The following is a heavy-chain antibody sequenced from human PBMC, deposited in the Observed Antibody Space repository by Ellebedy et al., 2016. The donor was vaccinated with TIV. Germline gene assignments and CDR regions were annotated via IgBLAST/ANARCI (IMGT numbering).Heavy chain of an antibody. D-gene: IGHD6-13*01. Sequence: AASVKVSCKASGGTFSSYAISWVRQAPGQGLEWMGGIIPIFGTANYAQKFQGRVTITADESTSTAYMELSSLRSEDTAVYYCATIGAAGTTWGYFDYWGQGTLVTVSS. CDR1: GGTFSSYA. J-gene: IGHJ4*02. CDR2: IIPIFGTA. V-gene: IGHV1-69*13. CDR3: ATIGAAGTTWGYFDY.